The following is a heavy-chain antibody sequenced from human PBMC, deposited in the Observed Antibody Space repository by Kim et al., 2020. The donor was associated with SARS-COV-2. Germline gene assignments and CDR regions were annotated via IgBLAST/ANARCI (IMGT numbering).Heavy chain of an antibody. D-gene: IGHD1-1*01. CDR2: TGVYIGDT. V-gene: IGHV1-18*01. CDR3: ARGELERRADY. J-gene: IGHJ4*02. Sequence: ASVKVSCKTSGYIFTTHGPTWVRQAPGQGLEWMGWTGVYIGDTDYAEKFRGRVTMTRDTSTSTAYMELRSLTSDDTAVYYCARGELERRADYWGQGTLVTVSS. CDR1: GYIFTTHG.